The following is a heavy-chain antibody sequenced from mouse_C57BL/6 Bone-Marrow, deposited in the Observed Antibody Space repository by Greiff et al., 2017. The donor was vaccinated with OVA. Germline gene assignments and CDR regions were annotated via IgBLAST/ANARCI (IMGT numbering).Heavy chain of an antibody. Sequence: EVQLQESGPGLVKPSQSLSLTCSVTGYSIPSGYYWNWIRQFPGNKLEWMGYIIYDGSNNYNPSLKNRISITRDTSQNPFFLKLNSVTTEDTATYYCAREDYGSSYWYFDVWGTGTTVTVSS. CDR3: AREDYGSSYWYFDV. D-gene: IGHD1-1*01. CDR1: GYSIPSGYY. V-gene: IGHV3-6*01. J-gene: IGHJ1*03. CDR2: IIYDGSN.